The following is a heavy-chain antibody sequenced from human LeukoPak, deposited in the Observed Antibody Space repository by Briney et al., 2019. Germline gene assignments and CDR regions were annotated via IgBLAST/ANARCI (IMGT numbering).Heavy chain of an antibody. J-gene: IGHJ4*02. CDR1: GGSISSYY. CDR3: ARSPSDFWSGSYYFDY. Sequence: SETLSLTCTVSGGSISSYYWSWIRQPAGKGLEWIGRIYTSGSTSYNPSLKSRVTISVDKSKNQFSLKLSSVTAADTAVYYCARSPSDFWSGSYYFDYWGQGTLVTVSS. V-gene: IGHV4-4*07. D-gene: IGHD3-3*01. CDR2: IYTSGST.